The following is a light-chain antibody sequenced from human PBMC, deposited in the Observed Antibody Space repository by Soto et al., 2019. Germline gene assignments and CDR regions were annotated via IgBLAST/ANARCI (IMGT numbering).Light chain of an antibody. Sequence: AIRMTQSPSSLSASTGARVTITCRASQGISSYLAWYQQKPGKAPKLLIYAAYTLQSGVPSRFSGSGSGIDFTLTISCLQSEDFAPYYCQQYYSYPLLTFGGGTKVESK. V-gene: IGKV1-8*01. CDR3: QQYYSYPLLT. CDR2: AAY. J-gene: IGKJ4*01. CDR1: QGISSY.